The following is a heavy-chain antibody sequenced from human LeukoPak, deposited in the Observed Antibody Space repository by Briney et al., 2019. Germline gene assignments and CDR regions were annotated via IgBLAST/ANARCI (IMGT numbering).Heavy chain of an antibody. CDR1: GHTFNNYW. D-gene: IGHD2-15*01. J-gene: IGHJ4*02. CDR2: IYPIDSET. Sequence: GESLKISCKGSGHTFNNYWIAWVRQMPGKGLEWMGIIYPIDSETRYSPSFQGQVTFSADRSINTAYLQWNSLKASDTAMYYCARLYCSGATCAFCFDYWGQGSQVTVSS. CDR3: ARLYCSGATCAFCFDY. V-gene: IGHV5-51*01.